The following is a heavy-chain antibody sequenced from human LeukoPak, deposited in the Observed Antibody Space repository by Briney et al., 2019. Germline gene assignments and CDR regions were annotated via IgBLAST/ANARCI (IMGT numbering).Heavy chain of an antibody. D-gene: IGHD3-10*01. CDR2: ISESGTKI. V-gene: IGHV3-48*03. CDR3: VREGDFGFGDSTFMDV. J-gene: IGHJ6*03. CDR1: GFIFSGYE. Sequence: TGGSLRLSCVGSGFIFSGYEMNWVRQAPGKGLECLSYISESGTKIYNADSVKGRFTSSRDNSKNSLYLQMKSLRVEDTAVYYCVREGDFGFGDSTFMDVWGKGTTVRISS.